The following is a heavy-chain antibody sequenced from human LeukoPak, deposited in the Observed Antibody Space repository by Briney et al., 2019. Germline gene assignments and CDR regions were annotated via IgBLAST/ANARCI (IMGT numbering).Heavy chain of an antibody. D-gene: IGHD4-17*01. V-gene: IGHV4-38-2*02. CDR1: GYSISSGYY. CDR2: IYHSGST. Sequence: SETLSLTCAVSGYSISSGYYWGWIRQPPGKGLEGVGGIYHSGSTYYNPSLKSRVTISVDTSKNQLSLKLTSVTAADTAVYYCAREDYGDYEMGLWGQGTLVTVSS. CDR3: AREDYGDYEMGL. J-gene: IGHJ4*02.